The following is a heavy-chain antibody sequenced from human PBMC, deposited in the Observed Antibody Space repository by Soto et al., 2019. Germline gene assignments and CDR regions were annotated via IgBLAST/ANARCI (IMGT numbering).Heavy chain of an antibody. V-gene: IGHV1-69*13. CDR2: IIPIFGTA. D-gene: IGHD3-22*01. Sequence: ASVKVSCKASGGTFSSYAISWVRQAPGQGLEWMGGIIPIFGTANYAQKFQGRVTITADESTSTAYMELSSLRSEDTAVYNCAREGGYHLNRWGQGTPVTVAS. CDR3: AREGGYHLNR. J-gene: IGHJ4*02. CDR1: GGTFSSYA.